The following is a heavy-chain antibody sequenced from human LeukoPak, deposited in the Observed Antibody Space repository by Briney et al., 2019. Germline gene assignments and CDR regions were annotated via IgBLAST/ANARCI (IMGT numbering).Heavy chain of an antibody. CDR2: ISGSGGST. CDR3: AKVSGIVVVPAAKADY. Sequence: PGGSLRLSCAASGFTFSSYAMSWVRQAPGKGLEWVSAISGSGGSTYYADSVKGRFTISRDNSKNTLYLQMNSLRAEDTAVYYCAKVSGIVVVPAAKADYWGQGTLVTVSS. CDR1: GFTFSSYA. D-gene: IGHD2-2*01. J-gene: IGHJ4*02. V-gene: IGHV3-23*01.